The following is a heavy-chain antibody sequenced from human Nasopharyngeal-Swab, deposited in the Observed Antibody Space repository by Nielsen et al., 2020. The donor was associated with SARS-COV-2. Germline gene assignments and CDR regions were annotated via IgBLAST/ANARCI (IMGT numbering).Heavy chain of an antibody. CDR2: INQGGIEK. Sequence: GESLKISCAASGFTFENYWMSWLRLAPGKGLEWVANINQGGIEKHYADSVKGRFTISRDNAKSSLDLQMNSLQDEDTAVYYCAREYYDGGFDPWGQGTLVTVSS. V-gene: IGHV3-7*03. D-gene: IGHD3-3*01. J-gene: IGHJ5*02. CDR3: AREYYDGGFDP. CDR1: GFTFENYW.